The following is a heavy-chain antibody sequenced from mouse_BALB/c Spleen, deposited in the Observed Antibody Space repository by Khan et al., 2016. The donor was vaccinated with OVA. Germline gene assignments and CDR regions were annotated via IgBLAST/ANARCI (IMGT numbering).Heavy chain of an antibody. J-gene: IGHJ4*01. V-gene: IGHV2-6-7*01. CDR2: IWGDGST. CDR1: GFSLTGYS. Sequence: QVQLKQSGPGLVAPSQSLSITCTVSGFSLTGYSVNWVRQPPGKGLEWLGMIWGDGSTDYNSALKSRLSINKDNSKSQVFLKMNSLQTDDTARYYCARDRDGNYDAMDYWGQGTSVTVSS. D-gene: IGHD2-1*01. CDR3: ARDRDGNYDAMDY.